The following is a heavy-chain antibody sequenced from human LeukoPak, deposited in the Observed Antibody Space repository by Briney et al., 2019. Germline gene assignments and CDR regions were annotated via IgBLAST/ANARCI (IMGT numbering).Heavy chain of an antibody. D-gene: IGHD3-10*01. CDR2: IYTSGST. CDR1: GASISNYY. V-gene: IGHV4-4*09. CDR3: ASLASTMVRGVTDADY. J-gene: IGHJ4*02. Sequence: SETLSLTCTVSGASISNYYWSWIRQPPGKGLEWIGYIYTSGSTNYNPSLKSRVTISVDTSKNQFSLKLSSVTAADTAVYYCASLASTMVRGVTDADYWGQGTLVTVSS.